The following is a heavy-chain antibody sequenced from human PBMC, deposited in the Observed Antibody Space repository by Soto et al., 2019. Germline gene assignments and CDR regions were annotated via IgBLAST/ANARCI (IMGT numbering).Heavy chain of an antibody. CDR1: AGTFDTYS. CDR3: ARTGSFDY. Sequence: QVQLVQSGGEVKKPGASVKVSCKASAGTFDTYSIMWVRQAPGQGLEWMGRTIPAIDLINYAQKFQGRFTITVDKSTTTVYMELRSLRYEDTAIYYCARTGSFDYWGQGTLVTVSS. J-gene: IGHJ4*02. CDR2: TIPAIDLI. V-gene: IGHV1-69*02. D-gene: IGHD3-10*01.